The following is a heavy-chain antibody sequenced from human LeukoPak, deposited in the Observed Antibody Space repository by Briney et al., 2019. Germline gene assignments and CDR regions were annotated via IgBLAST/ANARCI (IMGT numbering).Heavy chain of an antibody. D-gene: IGHD5-12*01. Sequence: ASVKVSCKASGYTFTSYGISWVRQAPGQGLEWMGWISAYNGNTNYAQKLQGRVTMTTDTSTSTAYMELRSLRSDDTAVYYCARDPGYSGFETRGWFDPWGQGTLVTVSS. CDR3: ARDPGYSGFETRGWFDP. V-gene: IGHV1-18*01. CDR1: GYTFTSYG. J-gene: IGHJ5*02. CDR2: ISAYNGNT.